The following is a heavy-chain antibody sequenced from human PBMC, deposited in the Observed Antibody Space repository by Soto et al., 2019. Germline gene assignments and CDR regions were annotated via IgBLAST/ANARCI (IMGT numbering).Heavy chain of an antibody. CDR1: GYTFTSYA. J-gene: IGHJ3*02. D-gene: IGHD6-13*01. V-gene: IGHV1-3*01. Sequence: GASVKVSCKASGYTFTSYAMHWVRQAPGQRLEWMGWINAGNGNTKYSQKFQGRVTITRDTSASTAYMELSGLRSEDTAVYYCARDGIAAAGTGAFDIWGQGTMVTVSS. CDR2: INAGNGNT. CDR3: ARDGIAAAGTGAFDI.